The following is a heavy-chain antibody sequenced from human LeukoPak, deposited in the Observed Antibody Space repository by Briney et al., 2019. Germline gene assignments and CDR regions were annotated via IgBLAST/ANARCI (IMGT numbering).Heavy chain of an antibody. CDR2: ISSRGGTI. J-gene: IGHJ4*02. V-gene: IGHV3-48*03. CDR3: VRDRTTNTYDS. D-gene: IGHD1-14*01. CDR1: GFTFNNYE. Sequence: GGSLRLSCAASGFTFNNYEMDWVRQAPGKGLEWISYISSRGGTIHYADSVKGRFTISRDNTKNSLYLQMNSLRAEDTALYYCVRDRTTNTYDSWGQGNPGHRLL.